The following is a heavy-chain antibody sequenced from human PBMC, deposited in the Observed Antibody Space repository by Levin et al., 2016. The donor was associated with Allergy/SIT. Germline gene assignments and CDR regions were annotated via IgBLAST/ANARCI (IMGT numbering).Heavy chain of an antibody. D-gene: IGHD2-15*01. CDR2: ITGDGGGT. CDR3: AKDKDIVVVVAATPMDV. CDR1: GFTFDDYA. V-gene: IGHV3-43*02. Sequence: GESLKISCAASGFTFDDYAMHWVRQAPGKGLEWVSLITGDGGGTYYADSVKGRFTISRDNSKNCLYLQMNSLIAEDTALYYCAKDKDIVVVVAATPMDVWGQGTTVTVSS. J-gene: IGHJ6*02.